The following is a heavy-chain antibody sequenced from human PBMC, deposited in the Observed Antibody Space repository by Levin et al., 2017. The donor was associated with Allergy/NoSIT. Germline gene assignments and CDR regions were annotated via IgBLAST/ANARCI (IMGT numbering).Heavy chain of an antibody. J-gene: IGHJ4*02. V-gene: IGHV4-59*01. D-gene: IGHD4-23*01. CDR3: ARRGHYGGAFDY. CDR2: IFYSGST. Sequence: SQTLSLTCTVSGGSISSYYWSWIRQPPGKGLEWIGYIFYSGSTNYNPSLKSRVTIPVDTSKNQFSLKLSSVTAADTAVYYCARRGHYGGAFDYWGQGTLVTVSS. CDR1: GGSISSYY.